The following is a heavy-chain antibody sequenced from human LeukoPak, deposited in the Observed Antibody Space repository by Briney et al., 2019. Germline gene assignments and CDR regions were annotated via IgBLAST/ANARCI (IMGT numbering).Heavy chain of an antibody. D-gene: IGHD3-16*02. CDR2: MNPNSGNT. CDR1: GYTFTSYD. Sequence: ASVKVSCTASGYTFTSYDINWVRQATGQGLEWMGWMNPNSGNTGYAQKFQGRVTMTRNTSISTAYMELSSLRSEDTAVYYCARAPPRYVWGSYRSSDYWGQGTLVTVSS. CDR3: ARAPPRYVWGSYRSSDY. V-gene: IGHV1-8*01. J-gene: IGHJ4*02.